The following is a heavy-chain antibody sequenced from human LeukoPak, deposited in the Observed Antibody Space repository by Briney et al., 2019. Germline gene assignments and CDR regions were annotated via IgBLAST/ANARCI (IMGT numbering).Heavy chain of an antibody. D-gene: IGHD5-24*01. CDR1: GFTFSSYA. CDR3: VEERLQFSSSSLSFDY. Sequence: PGGSLRLSCSASGFTFSSYAIHWVRQAPGKGLEYVSAISSDGISTYYAGSVEDRFTISRDNSKNTLYLQMSSLRAEDTAVYHCVEERLQFSSSSLSFDYWGQGTLVTVSS. J-gene: IGHJ4*02. V-gene: IGHV3-64D*06. CDR2: ISSDGIST.